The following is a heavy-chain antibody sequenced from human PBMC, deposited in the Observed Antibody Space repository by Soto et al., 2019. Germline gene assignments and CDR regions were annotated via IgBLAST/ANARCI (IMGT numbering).Heavy chain of an antibody. V-gene: IGHV4-39*01. CDR1: GGSISSSSYY. J-gene: IGHJ4*02. CDR2: ISYSGST. CDR3: ATSYVSVVVPAAMDY. D-gene: IGHD2-2*01. Sequence: QLQLQESGPGLVKPSETLSLTCTVSGGSISSSSYYWGWIRQPPGKGLEWIGSISYSGSTNYNPSLKSRVTKSVDTSKNQFSLKLSSVTAADTAVYYCATSYVSVVVPAAMDYWGQGTLVTVSS.